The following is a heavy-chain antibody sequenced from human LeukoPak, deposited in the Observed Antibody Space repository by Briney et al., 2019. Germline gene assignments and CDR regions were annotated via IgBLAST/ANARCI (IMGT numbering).Heavy chain of an antibody. J-gene: IGHJ4*02. CDR3: ARAGYRAALDY. Sequence: PGGSLRLSCAASGCIFSNYWMSWVRQAPGKGLEWVANIQLDGSQEYYVDSVKGRFTISRDNAKNSLYLQMNSLRAEDTAVYYCARAGYRAALDYWGQGTLVTVSS. D-gene: IGHD6-6*01. CDR2: IQLDGSQE. CDR1: GCIFSNYW. V-gene: IGHV3-7*03.